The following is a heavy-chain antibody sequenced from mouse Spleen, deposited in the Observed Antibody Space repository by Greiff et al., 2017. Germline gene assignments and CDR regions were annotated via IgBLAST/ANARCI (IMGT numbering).Heavy chain of an antibody. D-gene: IGHD1-1*01. CDR2: IYPRSGNT. CDR1: GYTFTSYG. J-gene: IGHJ2*01. Sequence: VQVVESGAELARPGASVKLSCKASGYTFTSYGISWVKQRTGQGLEWIGEIYPRSGNTYYNEKFKGKATLTADKSSSTAYMELRSLTSEDSAVYFCARSYYYGSSYSFFDYWGQGTTLTVSS. V-gene: IGHV1-81*01. CDR3: ARSYYYGSSYSFFDY.